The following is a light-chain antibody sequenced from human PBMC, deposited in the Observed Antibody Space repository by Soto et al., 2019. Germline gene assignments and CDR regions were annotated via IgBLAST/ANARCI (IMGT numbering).Light chain of an antibody. CDR2: GAS. J-gene: IGKJ4*01. CDR1: QSVNSN. Sequence: EIVMTQSPATLPVSPGERATLSCRASQSVNSNLAWYQQKPGQAPRILIYGASTRATAIPARFSGSGSGTEFTLSISSLQSEDFAVYYCQQYNDWPRTFGGGTKVEIK. CDR3: QQYNDWPRT. V-gene: IGKV3-15*01.